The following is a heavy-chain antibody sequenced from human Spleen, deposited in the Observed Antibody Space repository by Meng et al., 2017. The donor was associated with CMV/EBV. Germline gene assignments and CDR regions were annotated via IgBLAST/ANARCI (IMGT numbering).Heavy chain of an antibody. CDR3: ARGKRLGATDY. CDR2: INHSGST. D-gene: IGHD1-26*01. V-gene: IGHV4-34*01. J-gene: IGHJ4*02. CDR1: GGSFSGYY. Sequence: LSCAVYGGSFSGYYWSWIRQPPGKGLEWIGEINHSGSTNSNPSLKSRVTISVDKSKNQFSLRLRSVTAADTAVYYCARGKRLGATDYWGQGTLVTVSS.